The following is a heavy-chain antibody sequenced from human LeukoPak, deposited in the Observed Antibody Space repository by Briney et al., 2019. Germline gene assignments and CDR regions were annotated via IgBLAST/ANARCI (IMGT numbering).Heavy chain of an antibody. Sequence: RGSLRLSCVASGFTFSSYSMNWVRQAPGKGLEWVSSISSSSSYIYYADSVKGRFTISRDNAKSSLYLQMDSLRAEDTAVYYCARENPTDAFDIWGQGTMVTVSS. J-gene: IGHJ3*02. V-gene: IGHV3-21*01. CDR3: ARENPTDAFDI. CDR2: ISSSSSYI. CDR1: GFTFSSYS. D-gene: IGHD1-14*01.